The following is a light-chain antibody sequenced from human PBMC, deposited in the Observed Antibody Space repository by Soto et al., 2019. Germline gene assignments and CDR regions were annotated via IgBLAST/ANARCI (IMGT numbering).Light chain of an antibody. Sequence: EIQMTQSPSTLSASVGDRVTITCRASQSISSWLAWYQQKPGKAPKLLIYNASSLESGVPSRFSGSGSGTEFTLTISSLQPDDFAVYYCQQYNSYRRTFGRGTKVEIK. CDR1: QSISSW. CDR2: NAS. CDR3: QQYNSYRRT. J-gene: IGKJ1*01. V-gene: IGKV1-5*03.